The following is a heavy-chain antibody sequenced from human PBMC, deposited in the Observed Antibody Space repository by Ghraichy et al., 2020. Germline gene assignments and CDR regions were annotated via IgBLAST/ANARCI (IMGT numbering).Heavy chain of an antibody. J-gene: IGHJ6*02. CDR1: GGSFSGYY. CDR2: INHSGST. V-gene: IGHV4-34*01. D-gene: IGHD3-16*02. CDR3: ARGLIANYVWGSYRYSGARSSGMDV. Sequence: SETLSLTCAVYGGSFSGYYWSWIRQPPGKGLEWIGEINHSGSTNYNPSLKSRVTISVDTSKNQFSLKLSSVTAADTAVYYCARGLIANYVWGSYRYSGARSSGMDVWGQGTTVTVSS.